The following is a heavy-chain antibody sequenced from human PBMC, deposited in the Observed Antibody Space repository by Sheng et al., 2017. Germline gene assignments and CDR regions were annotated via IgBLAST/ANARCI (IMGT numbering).Heavy chain of an antibody. Sequence: EVQLLESGGGLVQPGGSLRLSCAASGFTFNTYAMSWVRQAPGKGLEWVSGISANGRSTFYADSVKGRFTISRDNSKNTLYLQINSLRVEDTALYYCVALSRGXQLWSDYWGQGT. CDR3: VALSRGXQLWSDY. J-gene: IGHJ4*02. CDR1: GFTFNTYA. V-gene: IGHV3-23*01. D-gene: IGHD1-1*01. CDR2: ISANGRST.